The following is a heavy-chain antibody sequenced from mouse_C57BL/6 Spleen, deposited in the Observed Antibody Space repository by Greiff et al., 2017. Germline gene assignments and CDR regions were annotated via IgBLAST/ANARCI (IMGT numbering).Heavy chain of an antibody. CDR2: INPSTGGT. D-gene: IGHD2-3*01. CDR3: ARRNYDGYYDDY. CDR1: GYSFTGYY. V-gene: IGHV1-42*01. Sequence: VQLQQSGPELVKPGASVKISCKASGYSFTGYYMNWVKQSPEKSLEWIGEINPSTGGTTYNQKFKAKATLTVDKSSSTAYMQLKSLTSEDSAVYYCARRNYDGYYDDYWGQGTTLTVSS. J-gene: IGHJ2*01.